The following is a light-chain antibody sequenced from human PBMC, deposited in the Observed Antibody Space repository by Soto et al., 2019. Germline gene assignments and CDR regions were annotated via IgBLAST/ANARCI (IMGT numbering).Light chain of an antibody. J-gene: IGKJ1*01. V-gene: IGKV1-39*01. CDR2: AAS. CDR3: QQTYSTWT. Sequence: DIQMTQPPSSLSASVGDRLTTPCRASQSITSYLNCYQQKPGTAPKLLIYAASSLQSGVPSRFSGSGSGTDFTLTISSLQPEDFATYYCQQTYSTWTFGQGTKVDI. CDR1: QSITSY.